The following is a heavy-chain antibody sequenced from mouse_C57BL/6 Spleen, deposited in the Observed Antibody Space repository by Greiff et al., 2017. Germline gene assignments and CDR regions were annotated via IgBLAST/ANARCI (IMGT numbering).Heavy chain of an antibody. D-gene: IGHD5-5*01. J-gene: IGHJ2*01. Sequence: EVKVVESGGGLVQPGGSLSLSCAASGFTFTDYYMSWVRQPPGKALEWLGFIRNKANGYTTEYSASVKGRFTISRDNSQSILYLQMNALRAEDSATYYCARYTGKTTYYFDYWGQGTTLTVSS. V-gene: IGHV7-3*01. CDR3: ARYTGKTTYYFDY. CDR2: IRNKANGYTT. CDR1: GFTFTDYY.